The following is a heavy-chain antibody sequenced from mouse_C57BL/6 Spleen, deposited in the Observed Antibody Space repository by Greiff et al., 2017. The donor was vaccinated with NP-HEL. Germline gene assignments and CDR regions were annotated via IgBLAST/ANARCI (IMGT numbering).Heavy chain of an antibody. J-gene: IGHJ2*01. CDR1: GYTFTSYW. Sequence: QVHVKQSGPELVKPGASVKLSCKASGYTFTSYWMHWVKQRPGQGLEWIGNINPSNGGTNYNEKFKSKATLTVDKSSSTAYMQLSSLTSEDSAVYYCARRGSTCYFDYWGQGTTLTVSS. CDR3: ARRGSTCYFDY. CDR2: INPSNGGT. V-gene: IGHV1-53*01.